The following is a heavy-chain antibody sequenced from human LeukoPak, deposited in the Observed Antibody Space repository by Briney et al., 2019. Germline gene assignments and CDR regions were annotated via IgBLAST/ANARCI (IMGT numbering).Heavy chain of an antibody. Sequence: PGGPVRLPCGPSGFTLSRYDKSGVRQAPGKGLEWVSGITGSGGSTYYADSVKGRFTISRDNSKNTLSLQMNSLRAEDTAVYYCAKGGGGDYWGQGTLVTVSS. J-gene: IGHJ4*02. CDR2: ITGSGGST. CDR3: AKGGGGDY. V-gene: IGHV3-23*01. CDR1: GFTLSRYD. D-gene: IGHD3-10*01.